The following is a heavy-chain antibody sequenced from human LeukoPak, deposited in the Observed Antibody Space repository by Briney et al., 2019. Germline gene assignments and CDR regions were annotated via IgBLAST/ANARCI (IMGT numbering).Heavy chain of an antibody. D-gene: IGHD2-2*01. CDR3: ARHHKNRRLQWDIDY. J-gene: IGHJ4*02. CDR2: IKQDGSEK. V-gene: IGHV3-7*01. Sequence: QTGGSLRLSCAASGFTFNSYWMTWVRQAPGKGLEWVANIKQDGSEKYYVDSVKGRFTISRDNDKNSVYLQMNSLRAEDTAVYYCARHHKNRRLQWDIDYWGQGTLVTVSS. CDR1: GFTFNSYW.